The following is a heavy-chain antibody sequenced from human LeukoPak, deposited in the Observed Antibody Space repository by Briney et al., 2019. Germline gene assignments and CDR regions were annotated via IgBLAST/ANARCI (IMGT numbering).Heavy chain of an antibody. CDR1: GGTFSSYA. D-gene: IGHD5-18*01. CDR2: IIPIFGAA. J-gene: IGHJ4*02. Sequence: ASVKVSCKASGGTFSSYAISWVRQAPGQGLEWMGGIIPIFGAANYAQKFQGRVTITTDESTSTAYMELSSLRSEDTALHYCARDRYGYHYYFDYWGQGTLVTVSS. CDR3: ARDRYGYHYYFDY. V-gene: IGHV1-69*05.